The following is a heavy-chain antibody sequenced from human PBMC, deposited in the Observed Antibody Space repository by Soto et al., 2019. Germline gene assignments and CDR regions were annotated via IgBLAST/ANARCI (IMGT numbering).Heavy chain of an antibody. J-gene: IGHJ4*02. CDR1: GYTFTRYA. CDR2: INAGNGNT. D-gene: IGHD6-13*01. V-gene: IGHV1-3*01. CDR3: ARGLVDSSWYGEDY. Sequence: ASVKVSCKASGYTFTRYAMHWVSQAPGQRLEWMGWINAGNGNTKYSQKFQGRVTITRDTSASTAYMELSSLRSEDTAVYYCARGLVDSSWYGEDYWGQGTLVTVSS.